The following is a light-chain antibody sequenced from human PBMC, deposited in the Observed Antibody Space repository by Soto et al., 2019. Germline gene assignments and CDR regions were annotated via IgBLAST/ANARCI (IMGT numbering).Light chain of an antibody. V-gene: IGKV3-15*01. CDR3: QQYGSSPRT. J-gene: IGKJ1*01. CDR1: QSVSSS. CDR2: GAS. Sequence: VMTQSPATLSVSPGERATLSCRASQSVSSSLAWYQQKHGQAPRLLIYGASTRATGIPARFSGSGSGTEFTLTISGLQSDDFAVYFCQQYGSSPRTFGQGTKVDIK.